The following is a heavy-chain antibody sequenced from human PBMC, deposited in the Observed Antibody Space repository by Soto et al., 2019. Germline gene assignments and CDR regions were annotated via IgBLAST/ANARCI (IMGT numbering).Heavy chain of an antibody. CDR3: THFSGYEQFEY. CDR2: IYWNDDK. J-gene: IGHJ4*02. Sequence: QITLKESGPPLVNPTQTLTLTCTFSGFSLSTSGAGVGWIRQPPGKALEWLAVIYWNDDKRYSPSLKSRVTIAKDTSKNEVVLTMTSMDPMDTATYYCTHFSGYEQFEYWGQGTLITVSS. CDR1: GFSLSTSGAG. V-gene: IGHV2-5*01. D-gene: IGHD5-12*01.